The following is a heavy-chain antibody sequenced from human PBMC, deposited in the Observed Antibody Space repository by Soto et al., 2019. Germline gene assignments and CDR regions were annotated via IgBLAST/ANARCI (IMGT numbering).Heavy chain of an antibody. CDR1: GFTFSSYA. J-gene: IGHJ3*01. V-gene: IGHV3-23*01. CDR3: ARPYGGKIGDAPDL. D-gene: IGHD4-17*01. CDR2: IGDAAGSA. Sequence: GGSLRLSCVASGFTFSSYAMSWVRQVPGKGLEWVSTIGDAAGSAYYVDSVKGRFTISRDNSKKTLYLQMNSLRAEDSAVYYCARPYGGKIGDAPDLWGPGTMVTVSS.